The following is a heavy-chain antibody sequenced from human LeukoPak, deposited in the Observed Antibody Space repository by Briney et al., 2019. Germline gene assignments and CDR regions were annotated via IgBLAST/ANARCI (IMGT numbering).Heavy chain of an antibody. Sequence: SETLSLTCTVSGGSISSYYWSWIRQPPGKGLEWIGYIYYSGSTNYNPSLKSRVTISVDTSKNQFSLKLSSVTAADTAVYYCARVAGYCSSTSCYYYYYMDVWGKGTTVTVSS. CDR1: GGSISSYY. V-gene: IGHV4-59*01. J-gene: IGHJ6*03. D-gene: IGHD2-2*01. CDR3: ARVAGYCSSTSCYYYYYMDV. CDR2: IYYSGST.